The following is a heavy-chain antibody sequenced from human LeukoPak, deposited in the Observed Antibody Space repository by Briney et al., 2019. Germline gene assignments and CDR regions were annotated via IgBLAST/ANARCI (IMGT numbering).Heavy chain of an antibody. CDR1: GFIFSAHY. CDR2: ISYDGSNK. V-gene: IGHV3-30-3*01. CDR3: ARAYYDSSGSTFDY. D-gene: IGHD3-22*01. J-gene: IGHJ4*02. Sequence: SGGSLRLSCAVSGFIFSAHYIDWVRQAPGKGLEWVAVISYDGSNKYYAGSVKGRFTISRDNSKNTLYLQMNSLRAEDTAVYYCARAYYDSSGSTFDYWGQGTLVTVSS.